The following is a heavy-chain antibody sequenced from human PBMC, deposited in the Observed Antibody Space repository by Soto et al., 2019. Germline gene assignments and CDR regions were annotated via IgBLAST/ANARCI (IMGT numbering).Heavy chain of an antibody. Sequence: GESLKISCQGSGYSFTIYWIGWVRQMPGKGLEWMGIIYPGDSGTRYSPSFQCQVTISADKPISTAYLQWRSLKASDTAMYYCARHGPRVYYDNSDYYYDGMDVWGQGTTVTVSS. CDR3: ARHGPRVYYDNSDYYYDGMDV. CDR1: GYSFTIYW. D-gene: IGHD3-22*01. V-gene: IGHV5-51*01. CDR2: IYPGDSGT. J-gene: IGHJ6*02.